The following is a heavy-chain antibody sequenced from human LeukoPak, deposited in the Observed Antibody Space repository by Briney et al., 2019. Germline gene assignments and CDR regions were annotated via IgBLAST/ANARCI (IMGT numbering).Heavy chain of an antibody. Sequence: GGSLRLSCAASGFTFSDYYMSWIRQAPGKGLEWVSYISSSGSTIYYADSVKGRFTISRDNAKNSLYLQMNTLRAEDTAVYYCARDPGNGYAYNCDYWGQGTLVTVSS. V-gene: IGHV3-11*04. CDR1: GFTFSDYY. CDR2: ISSSGSTI. J-gene: IGHJ4*02. CDR3: ARDPGNGYAYNCDY. D-gene: IGHD5-24*01.